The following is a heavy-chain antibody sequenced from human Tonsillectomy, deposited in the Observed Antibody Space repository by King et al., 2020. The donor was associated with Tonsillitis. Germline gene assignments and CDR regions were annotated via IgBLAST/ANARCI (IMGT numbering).Heavy chain of an antibody. D-gene: IGHD3-10*01. CDR3: AKLGSFDY. Sequence: VQLVESGGGLVQPGGSLRLSCAASGFTFSSYAMSWVRQAPGEGLEWGSAISVGGGSTYFADSVNGRFTISRDNSKNTLYLQMNSLKAEDTAVYYCAKLGSFDYWGQGTLVTVSS. CDR2: ISVGGGST. V-gene: IGHV3-23*04. CDR1: GFTFSSYA. J-gene: IGHJ4*02.